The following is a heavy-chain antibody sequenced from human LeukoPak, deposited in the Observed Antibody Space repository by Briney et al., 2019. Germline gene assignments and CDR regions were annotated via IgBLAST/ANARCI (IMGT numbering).Heavy chain of an antibody. CDR3: AKYPTYYGGNSAFDY. CDR1: GFTFNNFA. V-gene: IGHV3-23*01. Sequence: GGSLRLSCAASGFTFNNFAMSWVRQAPGKGLEWVSTISGSGGSTYYADSVKGRFTISRDNSKNTLSLQMSSLRAEDTAVYYCAKYPTYYGGNSAFDYWGQGTPVTVSS. D-gene: IGHD4-17*01. J-gene: IGHJ4*02. CDR2: ISGSGGST.